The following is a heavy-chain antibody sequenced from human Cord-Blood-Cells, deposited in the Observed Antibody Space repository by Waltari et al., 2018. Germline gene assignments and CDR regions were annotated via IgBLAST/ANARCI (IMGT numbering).Heavy chain of an antibody. CDR3: ARGSATFDP. CDR1: GGSYSGYY. V-gene: IGHV4-34*01. D-gene: IGHD6-25*01. Sequence: QVQLQQWGAGLLKPSETLSLTCAVYGGSYSGYYWSWLRQPPGKGREWIGEVNHSGRSNYNPSRKSRVTISVDTSKNQFSRKLSSVTAAETAVYYCARGSATFDPWGQGTLVTVSS. CDR2: VNHSGRS. J-gene: IGHJ5*02.